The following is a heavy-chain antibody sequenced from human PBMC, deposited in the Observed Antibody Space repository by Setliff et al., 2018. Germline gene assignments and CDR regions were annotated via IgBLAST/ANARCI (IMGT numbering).Heavy chain of an antibody. CDR3: ARGGTFRYFNF. V-gene: IGHV4-39*07. D-gene: IGHD5-12*01. CDR2: IYYRGDT. Sequence: PSETLSLTCTVSGASLSSGIYYWGWIRQPPGKGLEWIGRIYYRGDTYYNASLKSRVTISVDTSKNQFSLKLTSVTAADTAIYYCARGGTFRYFNFWGQGAPVTVSS. J-gene: IGHJ4*02. CDR1: GASLSSGIYY.